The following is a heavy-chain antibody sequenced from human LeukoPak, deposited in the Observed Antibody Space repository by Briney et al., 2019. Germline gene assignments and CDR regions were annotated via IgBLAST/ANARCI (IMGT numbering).Heavy chain of an antibody. V-gene: IGHV3-15*01. CDR3: ALYGNYYYYGMDV. D-gene: IGHD1-1*01. CDR2: IRSEADDGTV. J-gene: IGHJ6*02. CDR1: GFTVSSNY. Sequence: PGGSLRLSCAASGFTVSSNYMSWVRQAPGKGLEWVGRIRSEADDGTVLYATPVKGRFTISRDDSKSTVYLQMNSLKTEDTAIYYCALYGNYYYYGMDVWGQGTTVTVS.